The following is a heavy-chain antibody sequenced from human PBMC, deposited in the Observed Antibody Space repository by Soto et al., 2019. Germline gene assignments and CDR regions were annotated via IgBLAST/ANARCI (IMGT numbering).Heavy chain of an antibody. J-gene: IGHJ6*03. Sequence: VQLVESGGGLVQPGGSLRLSCAASGFTVSSNYMSWVRQAPGKGLEWVSVIYSGGSTYYADSVKGRFTISRDNSKNTLYLQMNSLRAEDTAVYYCARDFVAAAGTDYYYYMDVWGKGTTVTVSS. CDR2: IYSGGST. D-gene: IGHD6-13*01. CDR1: GFTVSSNY. CDR3: ARDFVAAAGTDYYYYMDV. V-gene: IGHV3-66*01.